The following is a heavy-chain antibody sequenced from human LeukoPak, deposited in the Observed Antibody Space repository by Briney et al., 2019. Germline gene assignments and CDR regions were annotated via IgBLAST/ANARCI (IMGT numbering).Heavy chain of an antibody. V-gene: IGHV3-33*01. Sequence: GGSLRLSCAASGFTFSSYGMHWVRQAPGKGLEWVAVIWYDGSNKYCADSVKGRFTISRDNSKNTLYLQMNSLRAEDTAVYYCARAGASCSGGSCSSSYFDYWGQGTLVTVSS. CDR1: GFTFSSYG. CDR3: ARAGASCSGGSCSSSYFDY. J-gene: IGHJ4*02. D-gene: IGHD2-15*01. CDR2: IWYDGSNK.